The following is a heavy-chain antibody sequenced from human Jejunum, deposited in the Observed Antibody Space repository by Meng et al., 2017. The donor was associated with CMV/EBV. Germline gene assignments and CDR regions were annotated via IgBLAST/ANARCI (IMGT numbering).Heavy chain of an antibody. CDR3: ARRDDFWSAPKYAFDI. CDR1: GDSITSYY. V-gene: IGHV4-59*01. J-gene: IGHJ3*02. CDR2: MFYTGST. D-gene: IGHD3-3*01. Sequence: GDSITSYYWSWIRQPPGKGLEWIGYMFYTGSTNYNPSLKSRVTISMDTSENQFSLKLSSVTAADTAVYYCARRDDFWSAPKYAFDIWGQGTMVTVSS.